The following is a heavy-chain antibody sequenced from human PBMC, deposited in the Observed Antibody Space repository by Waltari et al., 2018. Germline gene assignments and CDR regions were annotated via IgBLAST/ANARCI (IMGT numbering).Heavy chain of an antibody. V-gene: IGHV4-34*01. CDR1: GGSFSGYY. Sequence: QVQLQQWGAGLLKPSETLSLTCAVYGGSFSGYYWSWIRQPPGKGLEWIGEINHSGSTNYNPALKSRVTISVDTSKNQFSLQLSSVTAADTAVYYCARGSRGVMNYYYYMDVWGKGTTVTVSS. CDR2: INHSGST. CDR3: ARGSRGVMNYYYYMDV. J-gene: IGHJ6*03. D-gene: IGHD3-10*01.